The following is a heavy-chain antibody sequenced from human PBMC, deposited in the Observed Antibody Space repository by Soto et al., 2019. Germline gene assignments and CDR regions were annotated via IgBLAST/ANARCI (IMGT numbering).Heavy chain of an antibody. CDR1: GGSISSSSYY. D-gene: IGHD3-10*02. CDR2: IYYSGST. V-gene: IGHV4-39*01. Sequence: SETLSLTYTVSGGSISSSSYYWGWIRQPPGKGLEWIGSIYYSGSTYYNPSLKSRVTISVDTSKNQFSLKLSSVTAADTAVYYCYSVRDYYYYYGMDVWGQGTTVTVSS. J-gene: IGHJ6*02. CDR3: YSVRDYYYYYGMDV.